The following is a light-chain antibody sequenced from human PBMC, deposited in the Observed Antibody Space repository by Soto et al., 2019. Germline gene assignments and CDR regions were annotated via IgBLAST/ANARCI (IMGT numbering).Light chain of an antibody. CDR3: ASWDDSLSGVV. CDR2: RNT. CDR1: SSNIGNYY. J-gene: IGLJ3*02. Sequence: QAVVTQPPSASGTPGQRITISCSGSSSNIGNYYVYWYQQVPGTAPKLFIYRNTQRPSGVPDRFSGSKSGTSASLTISGLQSEDEGDYYCASWDDSLSGVVFGGGTKLTVL. V-gene: IGLV1-47*01.